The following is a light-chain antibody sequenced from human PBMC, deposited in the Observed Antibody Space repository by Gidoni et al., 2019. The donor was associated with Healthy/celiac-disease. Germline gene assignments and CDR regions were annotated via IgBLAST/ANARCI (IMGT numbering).Light chain of an antibody. V-gene: IGKV3-11*01. CDR3: QQRSNWPLT. CDR1: QSVSSY. J-gene: IGKJ4*01. Sequence: LVLTQSPATLSLSPWERATLSCRASQSVSSYLAWYQQNPGQAHRLLIYDASTRATGIPARFSGSGSGTDFTLTISSLEPEDFAVYYCQQRSNWPLTFGGGTKVEIK. CDR2: DAS.